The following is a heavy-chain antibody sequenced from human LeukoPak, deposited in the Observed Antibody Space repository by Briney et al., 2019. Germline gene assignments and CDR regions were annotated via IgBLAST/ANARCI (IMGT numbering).Heavy chain of an antibody. J-gene: IGHJ6*02. CDR2: IRYDGSNK. CDR3: AKALYDILTGYYYYGMDV. Sequence: GGSLRLSCAASGFTFSYYGMHWVRQAPGKGLIWVAFIRYDGSNKYYADSVKGRFTISRDNSKNTLYLQMNSLRAEDTAVYYCAKALYDILTGYYYYGMDVWGQGTTVTVSS. V-gene: IGHV3-30*02. CDR1: GFTFSYYG. D-gene: IGHD3-9*01.